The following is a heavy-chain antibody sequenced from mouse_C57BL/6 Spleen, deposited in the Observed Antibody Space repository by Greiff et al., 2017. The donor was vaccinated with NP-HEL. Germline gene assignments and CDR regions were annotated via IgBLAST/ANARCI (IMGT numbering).Heavy chain of an antibody. CDR3: ARSRAQAIDY. CDR1: GYSFTGYY. Sequence: EVQLQESGPELVKPGASVKISCKASGYSFTGYYMNWVKQSPEKSLEWIGEINPSTGGTTYNQKFKAKATLTVDKSSSTAYMQLKSLTSEDSAVYYCARSRAQAIDYWGQGTTLTVSS. D-gene: IGHD3-2*02. J-gene: IGHJ2*01. CDR2: INPSTGGT. V-gene: IGHV1-42*01.